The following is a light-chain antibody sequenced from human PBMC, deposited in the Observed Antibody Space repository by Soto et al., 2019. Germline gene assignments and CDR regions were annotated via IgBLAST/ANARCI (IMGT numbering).Light chain of an antibody. Sequence: QAVVTQPASVSGSPGQSITISCTGTSSDVGGYNYVSWYQQHPGKAPKLMIYDVSNRPSGVSNRFSGSKSGNTASLTISGFQAEDEADYYCSSYTSSSTLVVFGGGTKVTVL. CDR2: DVS. V-gene: IGLV2-14*01. J-gene: IGLJ2*01. CDR1: SSDVGGYNY. CDR3: SSYTSSSTLVV.